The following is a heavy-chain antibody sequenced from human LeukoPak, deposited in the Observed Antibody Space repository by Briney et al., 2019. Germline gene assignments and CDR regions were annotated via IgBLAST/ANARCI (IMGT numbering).Heavy chain of an antibody. J-gene: IGHJ4*02. V-gene: IGHV3-23*01. D-gene: IGHD3/OR15-3a*01. CDR2: ITTSDGNT. CDR1: GFTFSSYT. CDR3: ARDQYDTWSRRGDFDS. Sequence: HPGGSLRLSCAASGFTFSSYTMSWVRQAPGKGLEWVSTITTSDGNTYYADSVKGRFTVSRDNSKNTLYLQMNSLRAEDTAVFYCARDQYDTWSRRGDFDSWGQGTLVTFSS.